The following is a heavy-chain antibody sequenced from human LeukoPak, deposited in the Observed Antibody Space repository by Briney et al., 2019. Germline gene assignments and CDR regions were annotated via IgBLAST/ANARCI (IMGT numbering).Heavy chain of an antibody. CDR1: GGSIRSRSYY. CDR3: FPLFNSSGWYYFDY. D-gene: IGHD6-19*01. J-gene: IGHJ4*02. CDR2: IYYSGST. V-gene: IGHV4-39*01. Sequence: SETLSLICTVSGGSIRSRSYYWGWIRQPPGKGLEWIQTIYYSGSTYYNPSLKSRVTISLDTSKNQLSLKLSSVTAADTAVYYWFPLFNSSGWYYFDYWGQGTLVTV.